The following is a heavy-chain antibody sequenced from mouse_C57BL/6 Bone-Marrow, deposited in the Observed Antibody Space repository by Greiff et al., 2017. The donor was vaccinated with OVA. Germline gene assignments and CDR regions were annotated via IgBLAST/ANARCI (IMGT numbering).Heavy chain of an antibody. Sequence: EVMLVESGPGLAKPSQTLSLTCSVTGYSITSDYWNWIRKFPGNKLEYMGYISYSGSTYYNPSLKSRISITRDTSKNQYYLQLNSVTTEDTATYYCARTSIYYGNYSYAMDYWGQGTSVTVSS. CDR3: ARTSIYYGNYSYAMDY. V-gene: IGHV3-8*01. J-gene: IGHJ4*01. D-gene: IGHD2-1*01. CDR1: GYSITSDY. CDR2: ISYSGST.